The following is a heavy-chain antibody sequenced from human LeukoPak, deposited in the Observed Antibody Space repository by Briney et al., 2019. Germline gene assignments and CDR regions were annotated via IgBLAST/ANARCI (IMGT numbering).Heavy chain of an antibody. CDR2: IYYSGST. J-gene: IGHJ3*02. CDR3: ARDRPPGAFDI. CDR1: GGSISSYY. Sequence: PSETLPLTCTVSGGSISSYYWSWIRQPPGKGLEWIGYIYYSGSTNYNPSLKSRVTISVDTSKNQFSLKLSSVTAADTAVYYCARDRPPGAFDIWGQGTMVTVSS. V-gene: IGHV4-59*01.